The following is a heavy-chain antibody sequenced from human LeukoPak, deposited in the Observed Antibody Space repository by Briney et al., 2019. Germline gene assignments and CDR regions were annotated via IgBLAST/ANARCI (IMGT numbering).Heavy chain of an antibody. CDR3: AKHRAELGASRSYAFDV. CDR2: VNWNSAYI. V-gene: IGHV3-9*03. D-gene: IGHD1-26*01. CDR1: GFSFGDYA. Sequence: GGSLRLSCAASGFSFGDYAMHWVRQAPGKGLEWVAGVNWNSAYIGYGDSMKGRVTIYRDNAKKSLYLQMNGLRVEDMALYYCAKHRAELGASRSYAFDVWGQGTMVTVSS. J-gene: IGHJ3*01.